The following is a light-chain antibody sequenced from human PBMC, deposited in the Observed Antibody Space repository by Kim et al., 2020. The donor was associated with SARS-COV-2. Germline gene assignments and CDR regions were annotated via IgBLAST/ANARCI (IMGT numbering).Light chain of an antibody. J-gene: IGKJ1*01. CDR2: GAS. Sequence: SQGERATLSSRANQSVSSSYLAWSPHKPGHTPRLLIYGASSRATRIPVRFSNIGSGTDFTLTFSRLGPEDFAVYCCKQYGSSPRTFGQGTKVDIK. CDR1: QSVSSSY. V-gene: IGKV3-20*01. CDR3: KQYGSSPRT.